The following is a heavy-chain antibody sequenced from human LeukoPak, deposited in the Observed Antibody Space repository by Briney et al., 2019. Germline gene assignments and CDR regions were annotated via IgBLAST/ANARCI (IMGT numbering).Heavy chain of an antibody. D-gene: IGHD4-17*01. CDR2: INHSGST. V-gene: IGHV4-34*01. CDR1: GGSFSGYY. CDR3: ARQRDGDYVDY. J-gene: IGHJ4*02. Sequence: SETLSLTCAVYGGSFSGYYWSWIRQPPGKGLEWIGEINHSGSTNYNPSLKSRVTISVDTSKNQFSLKLSSVTAADTAVYYCARQRDGDYVDYWGQGTLVTVSS.